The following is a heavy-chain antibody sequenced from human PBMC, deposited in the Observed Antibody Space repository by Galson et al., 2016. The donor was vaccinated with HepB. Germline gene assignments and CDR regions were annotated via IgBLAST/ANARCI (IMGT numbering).Heavy chain of an antibody. J-gene: IGHJ4*02. CDR3: AKGTSGDSGPTLDD. D-gene: IGHD1-26*01. Sequence: SLRLSCAASGFTFTTYAFTWVRQAPGKGLEWVSAISGSGTNTYYADSVKGRFTISRDNSRNTLYLQLNNLRAEDTALYYCAKGTSGDSGPTLDDWGQGTVVTVSS. CDR1: GFTFTTYA. V-gene: IGHV3-23*01. CDR2: ISGSGTNT.